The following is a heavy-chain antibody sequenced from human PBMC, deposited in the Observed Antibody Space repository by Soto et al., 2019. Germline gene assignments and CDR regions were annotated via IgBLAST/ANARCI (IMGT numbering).Heavy chain of an antibody. D-gene: IGHD6-6*01. CDR1: GYTFTSYA. Sequence: QVQLVQSGAEVKKPGASVKVSCKASGYTFTSYAMHWVRQAPGQRPEWMGWINAGNGNTKYSQKFQGRVTSNSDTAGSPAYMELSSLGAEGTAVYSCVRDVWSSGFYPWGQGTLVTFSS. J-gene: IGHJ5*02. V-gene: IGHV1-3*01. CDR3: VRDVWSSGFYP. CDR2: INAGNGNT.